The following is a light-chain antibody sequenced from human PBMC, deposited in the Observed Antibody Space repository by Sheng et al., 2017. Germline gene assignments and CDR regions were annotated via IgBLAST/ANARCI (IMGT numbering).Light chain of an antibody. Sequence: DIQMTQSPPSLSASVGDRVTITCRASQNIRNSLNWYQQKPGKAPKLLIYAASSLRTGVPSRFSGSASGTDFTLTISSLQPEDFATYYCQQSYNILTFGGGTKIEIK. CDR3: QQSYNILT. J-gene: IGKJ4*01. CDR2: AAS. CDR1: QNIRNS. V-gene: IGKV1-39*01.